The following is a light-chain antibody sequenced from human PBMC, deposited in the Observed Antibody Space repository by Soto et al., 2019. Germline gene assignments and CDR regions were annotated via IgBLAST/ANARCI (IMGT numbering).Light chain of an antibody. V-gene: IGKV1-27*01. CDR2: AAS. CDR1: QGISNF. Sequence: DIQMTQSPSSLSASVGERVTITCRASQGISNFLAWYQQKPGQRPKLLVYAASSLQPGVPSRFSGSGSGTDFTLTISSLQPEDVATYYCQKYNSVPQTFGRGTAVDI. CDR3: QKYNSVPQT. J-gene: IGKJ3*01.